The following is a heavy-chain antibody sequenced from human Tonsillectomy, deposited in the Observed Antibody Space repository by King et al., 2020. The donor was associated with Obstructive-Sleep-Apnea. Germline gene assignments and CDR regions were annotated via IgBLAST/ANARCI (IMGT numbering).Heavy chain of an antibody. Sequence: TLKESGPTLVKPTQTLTLTCTFSGFSLSTSGVGVGWIRQPPGKAPEWLALIYWDGDKSYRPSLKSRLTITKDTSKNQVVLTMTNMDPMDTATYYCVLQQRYIHYWGQGTLVTVSS. J-gene: IGHJ4*02. CDR1: GFSLSTSGVG. V-gene: IGHV2-5*02. CDR3: VLQQRYIHY. D-gene: IGHD2-2*01. CDR2: IYWDGDK.